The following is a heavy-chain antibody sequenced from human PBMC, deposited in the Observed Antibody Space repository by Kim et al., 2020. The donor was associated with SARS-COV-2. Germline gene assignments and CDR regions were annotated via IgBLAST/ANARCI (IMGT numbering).Heavy chain of an antibody. CDR3: ANFES. V-gene: IGHV3-33*06. J-gene: IGHJ4*02. CDR2: SDGSTK. Sequence: SDGSTKYYADTVIVRLTLSRDNSKNMLFWQMNSVRAEDTAVYYCANFESWGQGTLVTVSS.